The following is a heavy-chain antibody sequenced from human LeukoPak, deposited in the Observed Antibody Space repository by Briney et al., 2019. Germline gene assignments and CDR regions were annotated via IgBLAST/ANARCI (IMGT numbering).Heavy chain of an antibody. Sequence: SETLSLTCTVSGGSISSYYWSWIRQPAGKGLEWIGRIYSSGSTNYNPSLKSRVTISVDTSKNQFSLKLSSVTAADTAVYYCARHYTRSSWYVGYNWFDPWGQGTLVTVSS. CDR3: ARHYTRSSWYVGYNWFDP. V-gene: IGHV4-4*07. CDR2: IYSSGST. D-gene: IGHD6-13*01. J-gene: IGHJ5*02. CDR1: GGSISSYY.